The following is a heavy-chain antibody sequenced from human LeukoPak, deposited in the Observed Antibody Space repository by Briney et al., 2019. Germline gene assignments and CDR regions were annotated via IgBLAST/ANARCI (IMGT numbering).Heavy chain of an antibody. CDR2: ISAYNGNT. J-gene: IGHJ4*02. D-gene: IGHD3-3*01. V-gene: IGHV1-18*01. CDR3: ARDSPDFWSGYWYFDY. CDR1: GYTFTSYG. Sequence: ASVKVSCKASGYTFTSYGISWVRQAPGQGLEWMVWISAYNGNTNYAQKIQGRVTMTTDTSTSTAYMELRSLRSEDTAVYYCARDSPDFWSGYWYFDYWGQGTLVTVSS.